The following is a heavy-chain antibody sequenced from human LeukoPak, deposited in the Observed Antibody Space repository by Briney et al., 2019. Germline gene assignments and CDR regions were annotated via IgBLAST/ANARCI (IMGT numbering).Heavy chain of an antibody. D-gene: IGHD6-13*01. CDR2: ISSSSSTI. CDR1: GFTFSSYS. Sequence: GGSLRLSCAASGFTFSSYSMNWVRQAPGKGLEWVSYISSSSSTIYYADSVKGRFTISRDNAKNLLYLQLNSLRPEDTAVYYCARVEQQLVPPYYLHVWSKRPRSPSP. CDR3: ARVEQQLVPPYYLHV. J-gene: IGHJ6*03. V-gene: IGHV3-48*01.